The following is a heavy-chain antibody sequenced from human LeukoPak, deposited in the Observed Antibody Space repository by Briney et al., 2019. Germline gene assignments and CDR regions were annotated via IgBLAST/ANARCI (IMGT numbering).Heavy chain of an antibody. D-gene: IGHD3-10*01. CDR3: AKAPTTMVRGVRLSAYYFDY. V-gene: IGHV3-23*01. Sequence: PGGSLRLSCAASGFTFSSYAMSWVRQAPGKGLEWVSAISGSGGSTYYADSVKGRFTISRDNSKNTLYLQMNSLRAEDTAVYYCAKAPTTMVRGVRLSAYYFDYWGQGTLVTVSS. J-gene: IGHJ4*02. CDR1: GFTFSSYA. CDR2: ISGSGGST.